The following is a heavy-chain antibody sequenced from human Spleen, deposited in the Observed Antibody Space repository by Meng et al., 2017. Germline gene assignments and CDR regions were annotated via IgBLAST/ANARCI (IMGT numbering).Heavy chain of an antibody. CDR2: ISSDGSIT. V-gene: IGHV3-74*01. J-gene: IGHJ4*02. CDR1: GITFSRYW. CDR3: ASSYGPTGEFDY. D-gene: IGHD5-18*01. Sequence: GGSLRLSCGASGITFSRYWMQWVRQAPGKGLVWVSRISSDGSITSYADSVKGRFTISRDNAKNTLYLQMNSLRGEDTAVYYCASSYGPTGEFDYWGQGTLVTGS.